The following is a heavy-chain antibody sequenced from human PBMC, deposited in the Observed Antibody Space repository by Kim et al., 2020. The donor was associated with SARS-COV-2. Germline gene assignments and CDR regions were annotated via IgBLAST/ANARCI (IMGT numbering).Heavy chain of an antibody. Sequence: ASVKVSCKASGYVFVSYHIHWLRQTPGQGLEWVAMINPTRPSPTYAQRFQDRVTMTRDMSTRTVYMELSGLRSEDTAIYYCARGLRGSSWENWFDSWGQGTLVTVS. CDR2: INPTRPSP. CDR3: ARGLRGSSWENWFDS. V-gene: IGHV1-46*01. J-gene: IGHJ5*01. CDR1: GYVFVSYH. D-gene: IGHD6-13*01.